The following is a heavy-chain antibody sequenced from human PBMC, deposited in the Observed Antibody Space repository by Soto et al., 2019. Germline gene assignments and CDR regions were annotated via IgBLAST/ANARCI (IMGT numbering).Heavy chain of an antibody. CDR2: MNPNSGNT. CDR3: ARTPGTTGTTLVKFDY. D-gene: IGHD1-7*01. Sequence: ASVKVSCKASGYTFTSYDINWVRQATGQGLEWMGWMNPNSGNTGYAQKFQGRVTMTRNTSISTAYMELSSLRSEDTAVYYCARTPGTTGTTLVKFDYWGQGTLVTVSS. V-gene: IGHV1-8*01. J-gene: IGHJ4*02. CDR1: GYTFTSYD.